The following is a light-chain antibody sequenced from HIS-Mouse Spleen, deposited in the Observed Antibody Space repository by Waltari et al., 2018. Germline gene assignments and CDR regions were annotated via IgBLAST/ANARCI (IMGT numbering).Light chain of an antibody. V-gene: IGKV1-5*03. CDR1: QSISSW. CDR3: QQYNSYSFT. J-gene: IGKJ3*01. Sequence: DIQMTQSPSTLSASVGDRVTITCRASQSISSWLAWYQQKPGKDPKLLIYKASSLESGVTSRFSGSGSGTEFTLTISSLQPDDFATYYCQQYNSYSFTFGPGTKVDIK. CDR2: KAS.